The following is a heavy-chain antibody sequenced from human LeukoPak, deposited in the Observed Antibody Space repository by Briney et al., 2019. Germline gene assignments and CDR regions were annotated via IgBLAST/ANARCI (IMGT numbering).Heavy chain of an antibody. J-gene: IGHJ4*02. CDR2: ISGSGGNT. Sequence: GGSLRLSCATSGFSFSSFWMSWVRQAPGKGLEWVSAISGSGGNTYYADSVKGRFTISRDNSKNTLYLQMNSLRAEDTAVYYCAKDPPSPFSHGLGYYWGQGTLVTVSS. CDR1: GFSFSSFW. CDR3: AKDPPSPFSHGLGYY. D-gene: IGHD5-18*01. V-gene: IGHV3-23*01.